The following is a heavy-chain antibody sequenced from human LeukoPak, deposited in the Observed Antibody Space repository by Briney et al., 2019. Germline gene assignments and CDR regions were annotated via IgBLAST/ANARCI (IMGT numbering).Heavy chain of an antibody. Sequence: PGGSLRLSCAASGFTFSSYAMSWVRQAPGKGLEWVSVISGSAGSTYYADSVKGRFTISRDNSKNTLYLQMNSLTAEDTAVYYCARESSGGFDNWAQGTLVTVSS. CDR2: ISGSAGST. V-gene: IGHV3-23*01. J-gene: IGHJ4*02. CDR1: GFTFSSYA. CDR3: ARESSGGFDN. D-gene: IGHD3-3*01.